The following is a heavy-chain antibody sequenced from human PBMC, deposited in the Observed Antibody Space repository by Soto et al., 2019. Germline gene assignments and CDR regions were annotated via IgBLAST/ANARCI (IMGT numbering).Heavy chain of an antibody. V-gene: IGHV3-11*01. D-gene: IGHD2-2*01. CDR2: ISSGGSGI. CDR3: ARVKECGSSGCYARDAFDI. Sequence: QVQLVESGGGLVKPGGSLRLSCAASGFIFSDHYMSWIRQAPGKGLEWVSYISSGGSGIHYADSVKGRFTISRDNAKNSLYLQMNRLSVEDTALYYCARVKECGSSGCYARDAFDIWGQGTMVTVSS. CDR1: GFIFSDHY. J-gene: IGHJ3*02.